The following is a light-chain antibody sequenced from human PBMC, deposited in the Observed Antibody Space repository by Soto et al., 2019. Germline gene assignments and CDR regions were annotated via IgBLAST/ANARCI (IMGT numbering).Light chain of an antibody. Sequence: DMQMTQSPSTLSASVGDRVTITCRASQSINNWLAWYQQKPGKAPKLLLYKASTLQSGVPSRFSGSGSGTEFTLTISTLQPDDFATYYCQQYNSYPYTFGQGTKLEIK. V-gene: IGKV1-5*03. CDR2: KAS. CDR3: QQYNSYPYT. J-gene: IGKJ2*01. CDR1: QSINNW.